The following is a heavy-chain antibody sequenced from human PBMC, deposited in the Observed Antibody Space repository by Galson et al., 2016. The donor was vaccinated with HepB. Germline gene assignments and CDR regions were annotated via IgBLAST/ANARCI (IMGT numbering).Heavy chain of an antibody. V-gene: IGHV4-59*01. J-gene: IGHJ4*02. CDR2: IYYSGSP. CDR3: AGTEWFGELFDF. D-gene: IGHD3-10*01. Sequence: SETLSLTCTVSGGSLSPNYWSWVRQSPGKGLQWIGYIYYSGSPNYNPSLKSRATISVDTSKNEFSLKLSSVAAADTAVYSCAGTEWFGELFDFWGQGTLVTVSS. CDR1: GGSLSPNY.